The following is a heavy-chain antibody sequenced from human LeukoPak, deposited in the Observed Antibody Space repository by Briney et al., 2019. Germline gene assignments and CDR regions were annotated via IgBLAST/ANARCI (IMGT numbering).Heavy chain of an antibody. D-gene: IGHD3-10*01. CDR3: ARSLLWFGELSSAYYFDY. V-gene: IGHV3-23*01. Sequence: GGSLRLSCAASRFIFSSYAMNWVRQAPGKGLEWVSSISGSGGSTYYADSVKGRFTFSRDNSKNTLYLQMNSLRAEDTAVYYCARSLLWFGELSSAYYFDYWGQGTLVTVSS. J-gene: IGHJ4*02. CDR1: RFIFSSYA. CDR2: ISGSGGST.